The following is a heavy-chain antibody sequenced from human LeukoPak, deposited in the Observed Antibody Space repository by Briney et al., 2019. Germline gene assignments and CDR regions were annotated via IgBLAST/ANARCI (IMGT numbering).Heavy chain of an antibody. D-gene: IGHD3-3*01. J-gene: IGHJ5*02. Sequence: GGSLRLSCAASGFTLSNYRMHWVRQAPGKGLEWVANIKQDGSEIYYVGSVKGRFTISRDTAKNSVYLHMNRMRAEDTAVYYCANSPRILWFDPWGQGTLVTVYS. V-gene: IGHV3-7*03. CDR3: ANSPRILWFDP. CDR2: IKQDGSEI. CDR1: GFTLSNYR.